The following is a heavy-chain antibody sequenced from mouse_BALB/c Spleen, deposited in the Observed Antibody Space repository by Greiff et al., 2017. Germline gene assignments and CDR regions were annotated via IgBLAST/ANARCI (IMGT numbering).Heavy chain of an antibody. CDR1: GFAFSSYD. D-gene: IGHD2-4*01. CDR3: ARHIYYDYDGPYWYFDV. J-gene: IGHJ1*01. Sequence: EVKLMESGGGLVKPGGSLKLSCAASGFAFSSYDMSWVRQTPEKRLEWVAYISSGGGSTYYPDTVKGRFTISRDNAKNTLYLQMSSLKSEDTAMYYCARHIYYDYDGPYWYFDVWGAGTTVTVSS. V-gene: IGHV5-12-1*01. CDR2: ISSGGGST.